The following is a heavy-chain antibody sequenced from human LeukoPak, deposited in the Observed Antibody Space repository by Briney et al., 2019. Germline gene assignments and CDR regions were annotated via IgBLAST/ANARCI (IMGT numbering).Heavy chain of an antibody. V-gene: IGHV3-64*04. D-gene: IGHD3-22*01. Sequence: SCKASGYTFTSYYMHWVRQAPGRGLEYVAAISTTGVSTYYADFVRDRFTISRDNSKNTLYLQMNSLRAEDTAVYYCARGLVVSTFDYWGQGTLVTVSS. CDR3: ARGLVVSTFDY. CDR1: GYTFTSYY. J-gene: IGHJ4*02. CDR2: ISTTGVST.